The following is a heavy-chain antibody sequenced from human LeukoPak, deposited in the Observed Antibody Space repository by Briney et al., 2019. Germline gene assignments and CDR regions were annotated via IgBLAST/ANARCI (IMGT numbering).Heavy chain of an antibody. CDR3: ARANSYDNSGHYYEFDY. CDR2: IHSSGST. V-gene: IGHV4-4*07. J-gene: IGHJ4*02. CDR1: GASLSRYY. Sequence: SETLSLTCTVSGASLSRYYWSWIRQPAGKGLEWIGRIHSSGSTNYYPSLKSRATMPVDTSKNQFSLRLSSVTAADTAVYFCARANSYDNSGHYYEFDYWGQGTLVTVSS. D-gene: IGHD3-22*01.